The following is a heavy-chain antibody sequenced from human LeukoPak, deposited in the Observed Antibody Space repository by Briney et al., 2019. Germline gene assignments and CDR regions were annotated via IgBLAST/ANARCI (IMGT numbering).Heavy chain of an antibody. Sequence: KPSETLSLTCTVSGGSISSSSYYWGWIRQPPGKGLEWIGSIYYSGSTYYNPSLKSRVTISVDTSKNQFSLRLTSVTAADTAVYYCARDRRLTMIAILITDAFDIWGQGTMFTVSS. V-gene: IGHV4-39*07. CDR2: IYYSGST. D-gene: IGHD3-22*01. CDR1: GGSISSSSYY. CDR3: ARDRRLTMIAILITDAFDI. J-gene: IGHJ3*02.